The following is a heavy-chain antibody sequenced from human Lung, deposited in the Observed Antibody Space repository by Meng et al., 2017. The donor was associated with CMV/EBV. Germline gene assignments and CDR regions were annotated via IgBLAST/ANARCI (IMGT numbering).Heavy chain of an antibody. V-gene: IGHV1-69*05. J-gene: IGHJ1*01. D-gene: IGHD3-3*02. CDR1: GGTFNSYV. CDR3: ARWSISIQH. Sequence: SXXVSCKASGGTFNSYVIYWVRQAPGQGLEWMGGITPISATVNYAQRFQGRVTLTTDESTNTAYMELTGLRSDDTAVYFCARWSISIQHWDQGTLVTVSS. CDR2: ITPISATV.